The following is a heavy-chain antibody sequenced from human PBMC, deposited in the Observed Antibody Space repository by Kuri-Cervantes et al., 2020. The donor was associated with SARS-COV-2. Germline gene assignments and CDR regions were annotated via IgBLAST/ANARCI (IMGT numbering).Heavy chain of an antibody. CDR2: IIPIFGTA. D-gene: IGHD2-2*01. Sequence: SVKVSCKASGGTFSSYAISWVRQAPRQGLEWMGGIIPIFGTANYAQKFQGRVTITADESTSTAYMELSSLRSEDTAVYYCARGGWRAGPLVVPAANSDTNYYYYYYMDVWGKGTTVTVSS. J-gene: IGHJ6*03. CDR1: GGTFSSYA. V-gene: IGHV1-69*13. CDR3: ARGGWRAGPLVVPAANSDTNYYYYYYMDV.